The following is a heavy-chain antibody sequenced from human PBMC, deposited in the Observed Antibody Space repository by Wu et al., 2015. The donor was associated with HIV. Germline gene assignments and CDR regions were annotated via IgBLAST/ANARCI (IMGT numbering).Heavy chain of an antibody. Sequence: QVQLVQSGAEVKKPGSSVKVSCKASGGTFSSYAISWVRQAPGQGLEWMGWISAYNGNTNYAQKLQGRVTMTTDTSTSTAYMELRSLRSDDTAVYYCARGPTGLLVVRGSFSSAYYYGMDVVGTEGTTVTVSS. CDR3: ARGPTGLLVVRGSFSSAYYYGMDV. D-gene: IGHD3-10*01. J-gene: IGHJ6*01. CDR2: ISAYNGNT. V-gene: IGHV1-18*01. CDR1: GGTFSSYA.